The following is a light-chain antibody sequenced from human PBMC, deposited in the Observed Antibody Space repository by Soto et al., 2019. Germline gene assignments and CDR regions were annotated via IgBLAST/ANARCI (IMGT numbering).Light chain of an antibody. CDR1: QGIGNA. CDR3: LQDINYPWK. Sequence: IQLTQSPSFLSASVGDRVTISCRASQGIGNALGWYQQKPGKPPKVLIYGASNLQSGVPPRFSGSGSGKDFNLEISGLQTEDSATSYCLQDINYPWKFGQGTKVEI. V-gene: IGKV1-6*01. J-gene: IGKJ1*01. CDR2: GAS.